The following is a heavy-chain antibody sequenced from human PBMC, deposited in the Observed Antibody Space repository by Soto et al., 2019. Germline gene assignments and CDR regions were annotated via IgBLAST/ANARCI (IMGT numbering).Heavy chain of an antibody. V-gene: IGHV4-59*01. CDR1: GGSISSYY. D-gene: IGHD2-8*01. J-gene: IGHJ5*02. CDR3: ARGVCTNGVCYTDWFDP. CDR2: IYFRGST. Sequence: SETLSLTCTVSGGSISSYYWSWIRQPPGKGLEWIGYIYFRGSTNYNPSLKSRVTISVDTSKNQFSLKLSSVTAADTAVYYCARGVCTNGVCYTDWFDPWGQGTLVTVS.